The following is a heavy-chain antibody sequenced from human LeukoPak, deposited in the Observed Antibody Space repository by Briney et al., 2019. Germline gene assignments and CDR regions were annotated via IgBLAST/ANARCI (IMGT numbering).Heavy chain of an antibody. Sequence: SETLSLTCTVSGDSMTGYYWSWIRQSPGKGLDWIGYIFYSGGTKYNRSLKSRVSVSVDTSKKQFSLRLRSVAAADTAVYYCARHASAGTYRNFFDVWGPGALVTVSS. CDR2: IFYSGGT. CDR3: ARHASAGTYRNFFDV. CDR1: GDSMTGYY. J-gene: IGHJ5*02. V-gene: IGHV4-59*08. D-gene: IGHD3-16*02.